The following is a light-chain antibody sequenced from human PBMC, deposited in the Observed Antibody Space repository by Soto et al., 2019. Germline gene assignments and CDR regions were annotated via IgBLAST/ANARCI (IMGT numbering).Light chain of an antibody. Sequence: EIVVTQSPATLSVSPGEGVTLSCRASQGVGSNLAWYQQRPGQAPRLLIYDASTRATGIPDRFSGSGSGTEFTLTISSLQSEDFAVYYCQQFNIWPYMISFGGGTKLEMK. CDR3: QQFNIWPYMIS. V-gene: IGKV3-15*01. CDR1: QGVGSN. J-gene: IGKJ4*02. CDR2: DAS.